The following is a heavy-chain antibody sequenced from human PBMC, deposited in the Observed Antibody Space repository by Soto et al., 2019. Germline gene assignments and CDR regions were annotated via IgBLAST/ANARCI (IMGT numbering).Heavy chain of an antibody. CDR3: ASGAPLLRYFDWLLFNYYYYGMDV. J-gene: IGHJ6*02. V-gene: IGHV1-69*06. CDR1: GCTFSSYA. D-gene: IGHD3-9*01. Sequence: ASVKVSCKASGCTFSSYAISWVRQAPGQGLEWMGGIIPIFGTANYAQKFQGRVTITADKSTSTAYMELSSLRSEDTAVYYCASGAPLLRYFDWLLFNYYYYGMDVWGQGTTVTVSS. CDR2: IIPIFGTA.